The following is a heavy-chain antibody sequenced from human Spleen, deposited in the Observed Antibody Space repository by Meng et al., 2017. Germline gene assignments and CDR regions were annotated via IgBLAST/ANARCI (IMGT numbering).Heavy chain of an antibody. CDR3: ARIRSGSSSWYGDFQH. D-gene: IGHD6-13*01. V-gene: IGHV1-2*02. J-gene: IGHJ1*01. CDR1: GYTLTDYY. CDR2: INPNSGGT. Sequence: ASVKVFCKASGYTLTDYYMHWVRQAPGQGREWMGWINPNSGGTNYAQKFQGRVTMTRDTSISTAYMELSRLRSDDTAVYYCARIRSGSSSWYGDFQHWGQGTLVTVSS.